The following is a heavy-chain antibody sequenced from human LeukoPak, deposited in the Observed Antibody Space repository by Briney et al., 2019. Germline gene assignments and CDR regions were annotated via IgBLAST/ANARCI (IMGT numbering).Heavy chain of an antibody. CDR2: IVSTSHVK. CDR3: AREDDDWGPNTFDL. V-gene: IGHV3-11*06. Sequence: KAGGSLRLSCAASGFNFANAYMNWVRQAPGKGPEWLSYIVSTSHVKNYADSVMGRFTISRDDAKNSVSLQMDSLRSDDTAVYYCAREDDDWGPNTFDLWGPGTMVTVS. J-gene: IGHJ3*01. CDR1: GFNFANAY. D-gene: IGHD7-27*01.